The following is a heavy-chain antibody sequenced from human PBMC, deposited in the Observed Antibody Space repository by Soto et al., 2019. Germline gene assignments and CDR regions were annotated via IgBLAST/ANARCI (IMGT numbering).Heavy chain of an antibody. CDR3: ARGAYASRTYKQPNRGGMDV. D-gene: IGHD7-27*01. CDR2: ISSRSDYI. V-gene: IGHV3-21*04. CDR1: GFTFKGYT. Sequence: GGSLRLSCRASGFTFKGYTMNWVRQAPGKGLEWVSSISSRSDYIHYADSVKGRFTISRDNAENSLFLELTSLRVDETALYYCARGAYASRTYKQPNRGGMDVWGQGTTVTVSS. J-gene: IGHJ6*02.